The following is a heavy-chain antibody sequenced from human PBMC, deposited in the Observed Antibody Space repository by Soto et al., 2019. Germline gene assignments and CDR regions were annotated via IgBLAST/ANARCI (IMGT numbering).Heavy chain of an antibody. CDR1: GFSLSTSGVG. D-gene: IGHD2-15*01. Sequence: QITLKESGPTLVKPTQTLTLTCTFSGFSLSTSGVGVGWIRQPPGKALEWLALIYWNDDKRYRPSLKSRLTITKDTSKNQVVLTMTNMDPVDTATYYCAHTDTNLYSSGGFDYWGQGTLVTVSS. J-gene: IGHJ4*02. V-gene: IGHV2-5*01. CDR3: AHTDTNLYSSGGFDY. CDR2: IYWNDDK.